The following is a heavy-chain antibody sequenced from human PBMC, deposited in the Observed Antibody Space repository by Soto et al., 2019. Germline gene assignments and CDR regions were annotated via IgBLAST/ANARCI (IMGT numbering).Heavy chain of an antibody. CDR3: ARVEGSYCSSTSCYDPFNYYYGMDV. Sequence: GGSLRLSCAASGFTLDDYGMSWVRQAPGKGLEWVSGINWNGGSTGYADSVKGRFTISRDNAKNSLYLQMNSLRAEDTALYYCARVEGSYCSSTSCYDPFNYYYGMDVWGQGTTVTVSS. J-gene: IGHJ6*02. D-gene: IGHD2-2*01. CDR1: GFTLDDYG. CDR2: INWNGGST. V-gene: IGHV3-20*04.